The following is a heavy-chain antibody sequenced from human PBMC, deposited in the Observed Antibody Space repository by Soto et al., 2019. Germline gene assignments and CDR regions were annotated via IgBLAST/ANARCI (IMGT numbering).Heavy chain of an antibody. CDR3: ARDRGGAY. CDR1: GLPVSSYW. V-gene: IGHV3-7*01. Sequence: EVQLVESGGGLVQPGGSLRLSCAASGLPVSSYWMTWVRQAPGQGLDWVANINEDGSEKYYVDSMKGRFTISRDNAKNSLFLQMNSLTVEDTAVYYCARDRGGAYWGQGTLVTVSS. CDR2: INEDGSEK. D-gene: IGHD2-21*01. J-gene: IGHJ4*02.